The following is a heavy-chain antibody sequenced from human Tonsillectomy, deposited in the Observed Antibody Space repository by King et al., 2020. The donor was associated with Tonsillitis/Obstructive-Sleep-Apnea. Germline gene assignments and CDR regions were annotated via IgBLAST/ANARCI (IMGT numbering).Heavy chain of an antibody. CDR3: ARGLGAKDYFYY. CDR1: GGSFSGYY. CDR2: INHSGST. Sequence: VQLQQWGAGLLKPSETLSLTCAVYGGSFSGYYWSWIRQPPGKGLEWIGEINHSGSTNYNPSLKSRVTISVDTSKNQFSLKLSSVTAADTAVYYCARGLGAKDYFYYWGQGTLVTVSS. J-gene: IGHJ4*02. D-gene: IGHD1-26*01. V-gene: IGHV4-34*01.